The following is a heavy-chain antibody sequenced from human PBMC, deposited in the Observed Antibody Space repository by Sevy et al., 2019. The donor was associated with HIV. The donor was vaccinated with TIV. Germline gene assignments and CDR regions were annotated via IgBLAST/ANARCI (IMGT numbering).Heavy chain of an antibody. J-gene: IGHJ4*02. CDR2: INTVGDT. D-gene: IGHD1-26*01. CDR1: GFTFSIYD. Sequence: GGSLRLSCAASGFTFSIYDMHWVRQATGKGLEWVSAINTVGDTYYPGSVKGRFTISRENAKNSLYLQMNSLRAGDTAVYYCARGALSGSYGWPLDYWGQGTLVTVSS. CDR3: ARGALSGSYGWPLDY. V-gene: IGHV3-13*01.